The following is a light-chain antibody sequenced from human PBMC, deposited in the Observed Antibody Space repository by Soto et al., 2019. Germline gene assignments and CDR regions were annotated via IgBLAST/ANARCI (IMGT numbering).Light chain of an antibody. Sequence: ILMTQSPATVSVSPGDSATLSCRASQNIYYNVAWYQHRPGKAPRLLIYRASTRAPGVPARFSGSGSGTEFPLTSSSLQPEDVTVYSCLQYHNLWAFGQGTKVEI. J-gene: IGKJ1*01. V-gene: IGKV3-15*01. CDR2: RAS. CDR3: LQYHNLWA. CDR1: QNIYYN.